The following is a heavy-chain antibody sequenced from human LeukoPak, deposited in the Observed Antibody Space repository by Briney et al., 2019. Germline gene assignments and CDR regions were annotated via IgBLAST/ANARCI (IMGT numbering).Heavy chain of an antibody. CDR1: GFTFSNYW. CDR3: AGVGNSGWPNPDY. J-gene: IGHJ4*02. D-gene: IGHD6-19*01. V-gene: IGHV3-7*01. CDR2: MKQDGSKK. Sequence: PGGSLRLSCAASGFTFSNYWMSWVRQAPGKGLEWVANMKQDGSKKYYVDPVKGRFTISRDNAKNSLYLQMNSLRAEDTAVYYCAGVGNSGWPNPDYWGQGTLVTVSS.